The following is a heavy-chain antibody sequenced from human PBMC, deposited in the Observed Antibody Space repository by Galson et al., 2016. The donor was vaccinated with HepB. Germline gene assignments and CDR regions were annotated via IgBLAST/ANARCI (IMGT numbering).Heavy chain of an antibody. CDR2: TYYRSKWYN. V-gene: IGHV6-1*01. J-gene: IGHJ6*02. Sequence: CAISGDSVSSNSATWNWIRQSPSRGLEWLGRTYYRSKWYNDYALSVKSRITINPDTSKNQFSLRLNSVTPEDTAVYYCARVRSGYSGYANPYYYGMDVWGQGTTVTVFS. CDR1: GDSVSSNSAT. CDR3: ARVRSGYSGYANPYYYGMDV. D-gene: IGHD5-12*01.